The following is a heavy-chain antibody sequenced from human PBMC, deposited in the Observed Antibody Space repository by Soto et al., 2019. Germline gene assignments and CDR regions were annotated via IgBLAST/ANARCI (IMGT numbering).Heavy chain of an antibody. CDR3: ARGGAARPYYYYYGMDA. CDR2: IIPIFGTA. Sequence: SVKVSCKASVGTFSSYAISWVRQAPGQGLEWMGGIIPIFGTANYAQKFQGRVTITADESTSTAYMELSSLRSEDTAVYYCARGGAARPYYYYYGMDAWGQGTTVTVSS. J-gene: IGHJ6*02. D-gene: IGHD6-6*01. CDR1: VGTFSSYA. V-gene: IGHV1-69*13.